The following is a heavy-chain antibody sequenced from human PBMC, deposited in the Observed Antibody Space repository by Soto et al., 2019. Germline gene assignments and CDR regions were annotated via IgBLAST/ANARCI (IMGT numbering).Heavy chain of an antibody. V-gene: IGHV3-30*03. CDR1: GFTFSSYG. J-gene: IGHJ4*02. CDR3: ATGYSSSWWVRRTGDY. CDR2: ISYDGSNK. D-gene: IGHD6-13*01. Sequence: PGGSLRLSCAASGFTFSSYGMHWVRQAPGKGLEWVAVISYDGSNKYYADSVKGRFTISRDNSKNTLYLQMNSLRAEDTAVYYCATGYSSSWWVRRTGDYWGQGTLVTVSS.